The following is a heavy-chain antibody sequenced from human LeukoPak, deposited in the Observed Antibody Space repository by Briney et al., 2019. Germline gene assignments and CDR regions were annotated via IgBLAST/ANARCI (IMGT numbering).Heavy chain of an antibody. Sequence: ETLSLTCTVSGGSIRSGDYYWSWIRQPPGKGLEWVAHIKQDGSQEYYVDSVKGRFTISRDSAKNSLYLQMNSLRAEDTAVYYCARGVPYDSWSGPHYSDYWGQGTLVTVSS. V-gene: IGHV3-7*01. CDR3: ARGVPYDSWSGPHYSDY. CDR2: IKQDGSQE. J-gene: IGHJ4*02. D-gene: IGHD3-3*01. CDR1: GGSIRSGDYY.